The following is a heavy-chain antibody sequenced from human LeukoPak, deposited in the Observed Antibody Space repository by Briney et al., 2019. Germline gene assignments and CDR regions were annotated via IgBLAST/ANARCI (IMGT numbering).Heavy chain of an antibody. Sequence: SETLSLTCAVYGGSFSGYFWSWIRQPPGKGLEWIGEINHSGSTNYNPSLKSRVTISVDTSKNQFSLELSSVTAADTAVYYCAKDKLWFGELETWGCLDYWGQGTLVTVSS. CDR1: GGSFSGYF. D-gene: IGHD3-10*01. CDR3: AKDKLWFGELETWGCLDY. V-gene: IGHV4-34*01. J-gene: IGHJ4*02. CDR2: INHSGST.